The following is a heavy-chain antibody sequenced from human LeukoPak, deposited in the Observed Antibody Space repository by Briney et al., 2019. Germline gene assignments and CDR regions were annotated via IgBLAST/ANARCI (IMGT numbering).Heavy chain of an antibody. CDR2: VYYSGRT. J-gene: IGHJ4*02. Sequence: PSETLSLTCTVSGDSVNSFYYWGWIRQPPGKGLEWIASVYYSGRTYTNPSLKSRVTISVDTSKNHFSLKLDSVTAADTAVYYCARQGSSGWSHFDHWGQGTLVTVSS. V-gene: IGHV4-39*01. CDR1: GDSVNSFYY. CDR3: ARQGSSGWSHFDH. D-gene: IGHD6-19*01.